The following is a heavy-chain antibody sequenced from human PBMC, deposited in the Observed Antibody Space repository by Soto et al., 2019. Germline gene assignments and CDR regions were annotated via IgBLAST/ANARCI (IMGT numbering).Heavy chain of an antibody. CDR2: IWYDGSNK. D-gene: IGHD3-10*01. CDR1: GFTFSRYG. V-gene: IGHV3-33*01. Sequence: QVQLVESGGGVVQPGRSLRLSCEVSGFTFSRYGMHWVRQAPGKGLEWVAVIWYDGSNKDYADSVKGRFTISRDNSKNTLYLQMNSLRAEDTAVYYCARDDYGSGSYMRFDPWGQGTLVTVSS. CDR3: ARDDYGSGSYMRFDP. J-gene: IGHJ5*02.